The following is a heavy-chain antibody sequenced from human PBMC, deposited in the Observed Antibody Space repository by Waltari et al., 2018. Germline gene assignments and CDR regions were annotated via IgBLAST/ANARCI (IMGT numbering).Heavy chain of an antibody. CDR3: ARHFSSYYLSMFDY. Sequence: QLQLQESGPGLVKPSETLSLTCAVSDDSLNFNSYYWGWIRQPPGEGLEWIGTISYSGSIYYNPSLKSRVTISKDTSRNQFSLNLRSVTAADTAVYYCARHFSSYYLSMFDYWGPGNLVIVSS. CDR1: DDSLNFNSYY. CDR2: ISYSGSI. D-gene: IGHD1-26*01. V-gene: IGHV4-39*01. J-gene: IGHJ4*02.